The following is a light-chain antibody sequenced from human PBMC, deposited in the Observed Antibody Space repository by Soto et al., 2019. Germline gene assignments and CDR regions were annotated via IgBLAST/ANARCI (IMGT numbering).Light chain of an antibody. Sequence: EIVLTQSPDTLSLSPEEGATLSCRASQSVSSSYLAWYQQRPGQAPRLLIYGASSRATGIPDRFSGSGSGTDFTLTISSLEPEDFAVYYCQQYGTSPITFGQGTRLE. CDR2: GAS. CDR1: QSVSSSY. J-gene: IGKJ5*01. V-gene: IGKV3-20*01. CDR3: QQYGTSPIT.